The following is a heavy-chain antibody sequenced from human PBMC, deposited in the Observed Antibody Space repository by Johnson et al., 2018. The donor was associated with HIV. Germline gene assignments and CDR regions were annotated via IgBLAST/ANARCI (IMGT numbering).Heavy chain of an antibody. V-gene: IGHV3-66*02. CDR3: TRDRKQIWSFVGTFDL. CDR1: GFTVSSNY. J-gene: IGHJ3*01. CDR2: IYSGGST. Sequence: VQLVESGGGLVQPGGSLRLSCAASGFTVSSNYMSWVRQAPGKGLEWVSVIYSGGSTYYADSVKGRFTISRDNSKNTLYLQMNSLRAEDTAVYYCTRDRKQIWSFVGTFDLWGQGAMVTVSS. D-gene: IGHD1-14*01.